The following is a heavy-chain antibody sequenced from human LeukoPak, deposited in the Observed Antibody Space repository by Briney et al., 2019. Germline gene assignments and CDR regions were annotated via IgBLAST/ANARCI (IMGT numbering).Heavy chain of an antibody. CDR1: GFTFNTYW. Sequence: GGSLRLSCAASGFTFNTYWMAWVRQAPGKGLEWVANIKQDGSVKNYVDSVKGRFTISRDDAKNSVYLQMNSLKTEDTAVYYCASVVSGSIDYWGQGTLVTVSA. D-gene: IGHD1-26*01. CDR2: IKQDGSVK. J-gene: IGHJ4*02. V-gene: IGHV3-7*01. CDR3: ASVVSGSIDY.